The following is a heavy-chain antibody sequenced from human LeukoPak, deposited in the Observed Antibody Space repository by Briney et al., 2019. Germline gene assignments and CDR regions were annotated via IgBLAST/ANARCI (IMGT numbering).Heavy chain of an antibody. CDR3: ARDSLRYYDSSGYYVYFDY. D-gene: IGHD3-22*01. V-gene: IGHV1-69*04. J-gene: IGHJ4*02. CDR2: IIPILGIA. CDR1: GGTFSSYA. Sequence: VKVSCKASGGTFSSYAISWVRQAPGRGLEWMGRIIPILGIANYAQKFQGRVTITADKSTSTAYMELSSLRSEDTAVYYCARDSLRYYDSSGYYVYFDYWGQGTLVTVSS.